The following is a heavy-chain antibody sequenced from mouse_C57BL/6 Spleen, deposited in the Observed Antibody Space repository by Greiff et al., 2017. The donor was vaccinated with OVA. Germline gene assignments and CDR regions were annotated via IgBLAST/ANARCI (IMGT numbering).Heavy chain of an antibody. Sequence: EVKLVESGGDLVKPGGSLKLSCAASGFTFSSYGMSWVRQTPDKRLEWVATISSGGSYTYYPDSVKGRFTISRYNAKNTLYLQMSSLKSEDTAMYYCARQMGRGFDYWGQGTTLTVSS. V-gene: IGHV5-6*01. CDR1: GFTFSSYG. CDR3: ARQMGRGFDY. J-gene: IGHJ2*01. CDR2: ISSGGSYT. D-gene: IGHD4-1*01.